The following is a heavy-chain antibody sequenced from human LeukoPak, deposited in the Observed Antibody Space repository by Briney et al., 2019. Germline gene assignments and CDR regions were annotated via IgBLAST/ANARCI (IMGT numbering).Heavy chain of an antibody. J-gene: IGHJ5*02. Sequence: PSETLSLTCTVSGGSVSSSSYYWSWIRQPPGKGLEWIGYIYYSGSTNYNPSLKSRVTVSVDTSTNQFSLKLSSVTAADTAVYYCARVDFVVVPAAMYWFDPWGQGTLVTVSS. CDR1: GGSVSSSSYY. V-gene: IGHV4-61*01. CDR2: IYYSGST. D-gene: IGHD2-2*01. CDR3: ARVDFVVVPAAMYWFDP.